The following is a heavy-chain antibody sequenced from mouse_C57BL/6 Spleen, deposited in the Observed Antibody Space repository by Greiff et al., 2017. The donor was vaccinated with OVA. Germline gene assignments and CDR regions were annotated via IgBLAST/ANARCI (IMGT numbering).Heavy chain of an antibody. J-gene: IGHJ4*01. Sequence: VNLVESGPGLVQPSQSLSITCTVSGFSLTSYGVHWVRQSPGKGLEWLGVIWRGGSTDYNAAFMSRLSITKDNSKSQVFFKMNSLQADDTAIYYCAKNPNYYGSSSYYAMDYWGQGTSVTVSS. V-gene: IGHV2-5*01. CDR1: GFSLTSYG. D-gene: IGHD1-1*01. CDR3: AKNPNYYGSSSYYAMDY. CDR2: IWRGGST.